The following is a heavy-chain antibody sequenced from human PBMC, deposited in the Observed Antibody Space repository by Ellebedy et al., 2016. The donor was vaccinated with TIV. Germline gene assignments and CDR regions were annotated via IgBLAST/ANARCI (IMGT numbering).Heavy chain of an antibody. CDR2: IIPIFGTA. V-gene: IGHV1-69*13. D-gene: IGHD5-12*01. CDR1: GGTFSSYA. J-gene: IGHJ6*02. CDR3: ARDFGYSGYDEYYYYGMDV. Sequence: ASVKVSCKASGGTFSSYAISWVRQAPGQGLEWMGGIIPIFGTANYAQKFQGRVTITADESTSTAYMELSSLRSEDTAVYYCARDFGYSGYDEYYYYGMDVWGQGTTVTVSS.